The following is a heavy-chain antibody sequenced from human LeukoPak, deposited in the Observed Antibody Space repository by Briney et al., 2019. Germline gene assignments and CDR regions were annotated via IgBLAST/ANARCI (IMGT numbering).Heavy chain of an antibody. V-gene: IGHV1-69*04. D-gene: IGHD3-10*01. J-gene: IGHJ4*02. CDR3: ARDQWFGELLN. Sequence: SVKVSCKASGGTFSSYAISWVRQAPGQGLEWMGRIIPILGIANCAQKFQGRVTITADKSTSTAYMELSSLRSEDTAVYYCARDQWFGELLNWGQGTLVTVSS. CDR2: IIPILGIA. CDR1: GGTFSSYA.